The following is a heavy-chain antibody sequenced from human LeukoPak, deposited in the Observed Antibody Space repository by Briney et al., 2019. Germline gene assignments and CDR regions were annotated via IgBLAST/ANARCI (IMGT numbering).Heavy chain of an antibody. CDR3: AANSADYNTLGSSYKV. CDR2: IYHSGST. Sequence: SETLSLTCTVSGYSISSDYNWDWIRQPPGKGLEWIGSIYHSGSTFYNPSLKSRVTISVDTSKYQFSLKLSSVTAADTAVFYCAANSADYNTLGSSYKVWGQGTLVTVSS. J-gene: IGHJ4*02. D-gene: IGHD3-10*01. V-gene: IGHV4-38-2*02. CDR1: GYSISSDYN.